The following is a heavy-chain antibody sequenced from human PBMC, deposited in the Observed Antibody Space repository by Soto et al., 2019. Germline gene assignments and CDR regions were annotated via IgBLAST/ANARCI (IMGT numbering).Heavy chain of an antibody. D-gene: IGHD6-6*01. CDR2: IHYSGST. CDR3: ARGGIAARKGRWFDP. CDR1: GGSVSSGSYY. Sequence: KTSETLSLTCTVSGGSVSSGSYYWSWIRQPPGKGLEWIGYIHYSGSTNYNPSLKSRVTISVNTSKNQFSLKLRSVTAADTAVYYCARGGIAARKGRWFDPWGQGTLVTVSS. V-gene: IGHV4-61*01. J-gene: IGHJ5*02.